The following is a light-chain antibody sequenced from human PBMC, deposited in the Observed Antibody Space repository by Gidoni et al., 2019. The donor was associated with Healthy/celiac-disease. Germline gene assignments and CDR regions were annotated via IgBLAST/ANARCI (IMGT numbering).Light chain of an antibody. CDR2: GAA. J-gene: IGKJ2*01. Sequence: EIALTRPPGTLALSPGERATLSCRASQSVSSSYLAWYQQKPGQAPRLLIYGAASRATGIPDRFSGSGSGTDFTLTISRLEPEDFAVYYCQQYGSSSYTFGQGTKLEIK. V-gene: IGKV3-20*01. CDR1: QSVSSSY. CDR3: QQYGSSSYT.